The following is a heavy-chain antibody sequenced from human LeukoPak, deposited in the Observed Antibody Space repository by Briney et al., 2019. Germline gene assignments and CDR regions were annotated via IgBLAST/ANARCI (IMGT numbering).Heavy chain of an antibody. D-gene: IGHD7-27*01. CDR3: ARRRWGGPDAFDI. Sequence: PSQTLSLTCTVSGGSISSYYWSWIRQHPGKGPERVGYIFYSGSTNYNPSLKSRVTMSVDTSKNQFSLKLSSVTAADTAVYYCARRRWGGPDAFDIWGQGTMVTVSS. V-gene: IGHV4-59*08. CDR2: IFYSGST. CDR1: GGSISSYY. J-gene: IGHJ3*02.